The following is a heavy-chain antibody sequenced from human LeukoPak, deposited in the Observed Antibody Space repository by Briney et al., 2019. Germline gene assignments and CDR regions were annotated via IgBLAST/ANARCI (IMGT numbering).Heavy chain of an antibody. J-gene: IGHJ6*02. CDR1: GFTFSSYA. CDR2: ISYDGSNK. D-gene: IGHD4-17*01. CDR3: VRDFEAADYVWYYYYYGMDV. V-gene: IGHV3-30-3*01. Sequence: GSLRLSCAASGFTFSSYAMHWVRQAPGKGLEWVAVISYDGSNKYYADSVKGRFTISRDNSKNTLYLQMNSLRAEDTAVYYCVRDFEAADYVWYYYYYGMDVWGQGTTVTVSS.